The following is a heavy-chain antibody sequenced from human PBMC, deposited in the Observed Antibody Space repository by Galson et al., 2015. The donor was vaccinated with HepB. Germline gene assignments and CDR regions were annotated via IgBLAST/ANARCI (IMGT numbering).Heavy chain of an antibody. Sequence: SLRLSCAASGFTFSSYSMNWVRQAPGKGLEWVSSISSSSSYIYYADSVKGRFTISRDNAKNSLYLQMNSLRAEDTAVYYCASSNIAVAGTYYYGMGVWGQGTTVTVSS. V-gene: IGHV3-21*01. CDR2: ISSSSSYI. J-gene: IGHJ6*02. D-gene: IGHD6-19*01. CDR1: GFTFSSYS. CDR3: ASSNIAVAGTYYYGMGV.